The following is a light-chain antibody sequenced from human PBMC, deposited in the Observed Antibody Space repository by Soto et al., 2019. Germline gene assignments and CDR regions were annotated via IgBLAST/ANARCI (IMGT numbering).Light chain of an antibody. CDR1: QSVNNN. Sequence: EIVITQSPDTLSFAPGERATLSFRASQSVNNNYLAWYQQKPGQAPRLPIYGASTRATGIPARFSGSGSGTEFTLTISSLQSEDFAVYYCQQYNNWPPITFGQGTRLEIK. J-gene: IGKJ5*01. CDR2: GAS. V-gene: IGKV3-15*01. CDR3: QQYNNWPPIT.